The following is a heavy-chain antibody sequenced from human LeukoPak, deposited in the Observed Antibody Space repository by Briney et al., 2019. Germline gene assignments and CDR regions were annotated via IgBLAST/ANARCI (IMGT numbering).Heavy chain of an antibody. CDR2: IYSSGNS. D-gene: IGHD3-16*01. V-gene: IGHV4-39*01. J-gene: IGHJ5*02. CDR3: ARRGIWDLQIGNWFDP. Sequence: SQTLSLTCSISGDSITTNSYWWGWIPQSPGKGLEWVGSIYSSGNSYSNPSLKTRPTLCPDTYKNQYSLRLPSVTAADTAIYYCARRGIWDLQIGNWFDPWGQGILVIVSS. CDR1: GDSITTNSYW.